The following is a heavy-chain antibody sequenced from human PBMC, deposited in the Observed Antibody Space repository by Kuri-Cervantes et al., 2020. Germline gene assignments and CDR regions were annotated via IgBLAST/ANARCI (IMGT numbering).Heavy chain of an antibody. V-gene: IGHV4-39*01. J-gene: IGHJ5*02. Sequence: GSLRLSCTVSGGSISSSSYYWGWIRQPPGKGLEWIGSIYYSGSTYYNPSLRSRVTISVDTSKNQFSLKLSPVTAADTAVYYCASNPGEYCGGDCYSNNWFDPWGQGTLVTVSS. D-gene: IGHD2-21*02. CDR3: ASNPGEYCGGDCYSNNWFDP. CDR2: IYYSGST. CDR1: GGSISSSSYY.